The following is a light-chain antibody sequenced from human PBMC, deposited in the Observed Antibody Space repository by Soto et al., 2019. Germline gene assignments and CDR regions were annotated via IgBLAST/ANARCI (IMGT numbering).Light chain of an antibody. CDR1: QSVGSN. V-gene: IGKV3-15*01. J-gene: IGKJ1*01. Sequence: ETVLTQSPATLSVSPGERATLSCRASQSVGSNLAWYQQRPGQAPRLLISGASTRATGIPARFSGSGSGTEFTLTISSLQSEDLAIYYCQQYNDWPPWTFGQETKVEIK. CDR2: GAS. CDR3: QQYNDWPPWT.